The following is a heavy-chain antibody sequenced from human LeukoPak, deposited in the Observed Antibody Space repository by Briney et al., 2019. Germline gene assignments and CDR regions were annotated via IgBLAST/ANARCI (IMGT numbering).Heavy chain of an antibody. CDR2: INTNTGNP. CDR3: ARAGRGDTMVRGVITGSGDY. Sequence: GASVKVSCKASGYTFTGYYMHWVRQAPGQGLEWMGWINTNTGNPTYAQGFTGRFVFSLDTSVSTAYLQISSLKAEDTAVYYCARAGRGDTMVRGVITGSGDYWGQGTLVTVSS. CDR1: GYTFTGYY. D-gene: IGHD3-10*01. V-gene: IGHV7-4-1*02. J-gene: IGHJ4*02.